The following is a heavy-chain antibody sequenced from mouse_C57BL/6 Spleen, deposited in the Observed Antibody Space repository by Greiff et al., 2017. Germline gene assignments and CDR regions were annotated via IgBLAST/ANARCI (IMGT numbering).Heavy chain of an antibody. CDR3: ARPGTGAWFAY. D-gene: IGHD3-3*01. V-gene: IGHV5-17*01. Sequence: EVHLVESGGGLVKPGGSLKLSCAASGFTFSDYGMHWVRQAPEKGLEWVAYISSGSSTIYYADTVKGRFPISKDNAKNTLFLQMTSLRSEDTAMYYGARPGTGAWFAYWGQGTLVTVSA. CDR1: GFTFSDYG. CDR2: ISSGSSTI. J-gene: IGHJ3*01.